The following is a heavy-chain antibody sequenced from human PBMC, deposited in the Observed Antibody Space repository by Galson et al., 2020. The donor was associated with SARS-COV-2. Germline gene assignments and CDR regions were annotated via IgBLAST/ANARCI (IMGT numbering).Heavy chain of an antibody. Sequence: SETLSLTCTVSGGSISSGGYYWSWIRQHPGKGLEWIGYIYYSGSTYYNPSLTSRVTISVDTSKNQFSLKLSSVTAADTAVYYCARVKMGYCSGGSCYSSWYFDLWGRGTLVTVSS. V-gene: IGHV4-31*03. CDR3: ARVKMGYCSGGSCYSSWYFDL. D-gene: IGHD2-15*01. CDR1: GGSISSGGYY. CDR2: IYYSGST. J-gene: IGHJ2*01.